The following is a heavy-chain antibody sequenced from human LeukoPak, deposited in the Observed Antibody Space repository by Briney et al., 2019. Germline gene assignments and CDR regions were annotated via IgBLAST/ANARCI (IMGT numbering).Heavy chain of an antibody. CDR1: GYTFTSYD. D-gene: IGHD3-3*01. CDR3: ARGVAPRTTIFGVVIIRSSRETGWYFDY. J-gene: IGHJ4*02. Sequence: ASVTVSCKASGYTFTSYDINWVRQATGQGLEWMGWMNPNSGNTGYAQKFRGRVTMTRNTSISTAYMELSSLRSEDTAVYYCARGVAPRTTIFGVVIIRSSRETGWYFDYWGQGTLVTVSS. V-gene: IGHV1-8*01. CDR2: MNPNSGNT.